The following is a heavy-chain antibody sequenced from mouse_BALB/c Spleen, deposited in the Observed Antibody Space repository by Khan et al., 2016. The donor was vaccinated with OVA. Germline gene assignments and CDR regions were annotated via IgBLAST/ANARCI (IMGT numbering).Heavy chain of an antibody. CDR2: INPSTAYT. J-gene: IGHJ3*01. CDR3: TRRGLYGLFAF. D-gene: IGHD1-1*02. Sequence: QIQLVQSGAELAKPGASVKMSCTASGYTFTTYWIHWIKQRPGKGLEWIGYINPSTAYTEYNQQFKDKATLTTDESSRAAYMQLSSLTSEDSAVYYWTRRGLYGLFAFWGQGLWSLSLQ. CDR1: GYTFTTYW. V-gene: IGHV1-7*01.